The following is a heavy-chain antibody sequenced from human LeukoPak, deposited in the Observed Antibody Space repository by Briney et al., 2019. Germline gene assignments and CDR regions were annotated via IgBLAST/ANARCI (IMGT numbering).Heavy chain of an antibody. CDR2: INPNSGGT. Sequence: GASVKVSCKASGYTFTSYYMHWVRQAPGQGLEWMGWINPNSGGTNYAQKFQGRVTMTRDTSISTAYMELSRLRSDDTAVYYCAREGIAAADTNWFDPWGQGTLVTVSS. CDR3: AREGIAAADTNWFDP. D-gene: IGHD6-13*01. J-gene: IGHJ5*02. V-gene: IGHV1-2*02. CDR1: GYTFTSYY.